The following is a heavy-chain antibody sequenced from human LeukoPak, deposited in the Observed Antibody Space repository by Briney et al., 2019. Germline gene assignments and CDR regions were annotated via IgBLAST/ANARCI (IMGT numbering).Heavy chain of an antibody. V-gene: IGHV4-59*08. J-gene: IGHJ4*02. Sequence: SETLSLTCTVSGGSISSYYWSWIRQPPGKGLEWIGYIYYSGSTNYNPSLKSRVTISVDTSKNQFSLKLSSVTAADTAVYYCARLEGVAVAVYYFDYWGQGTLVTVSS. CDR2: IYYSGST. CDR3: ARLEGVAVAVYYFDY. D-gene: IGHD6-19*01. CDR1: GGSISSYY.